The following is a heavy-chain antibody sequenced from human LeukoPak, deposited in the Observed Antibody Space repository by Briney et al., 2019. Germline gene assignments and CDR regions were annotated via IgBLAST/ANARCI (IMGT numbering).Heavy chain of an antibody. Sequence: GESLTISCKGSGYSFSSYWIGWVRQMPGKSLEWMGIIYPADSDTRYNPSFKGQVTISADRSISTAYLQWSSLKASDTAMYFCVTQVDVPSRRPYNSVNKGFHSWGQGTLITVSS. CDR1: GYSFSSYW. J-gene: IGHJ4*02. V-gene: IGHV5-51*01. D-gene: IGHD2/OR15-2a*01. CDR3: VTQVDVPSRRPYNSVNKGFHS. CDR2: IYPADSDT.